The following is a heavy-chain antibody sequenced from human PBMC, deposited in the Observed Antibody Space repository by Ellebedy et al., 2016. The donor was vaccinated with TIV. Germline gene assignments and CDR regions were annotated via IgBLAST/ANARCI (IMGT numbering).Heavy chain of an antibody. CDR2: IHGDGTTT. J-gene: IGHJ3*02. CDR3: SKGGYYSHDAFDM. CDR1: GFTFSSYW. Sequence: GESLKISXAASGFTFSSYWMHWVRQAPGKGLVWVSRIHGDGTTTTYADSVKGRFTISRDNAKNTLYLQMNSLRADDTAVYYCSKGGYYSHDAFDMWGQGTMVTVSS. V-gene: IGHV3-74*01. D-gene: IGHD3-22*01.